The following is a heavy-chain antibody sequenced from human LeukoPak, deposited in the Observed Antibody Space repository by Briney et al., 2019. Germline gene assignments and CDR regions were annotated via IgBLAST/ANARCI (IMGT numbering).Heavy chain of an antibody. V-gene: IGHV3-23*01. CDR1: VFIFSSYD. CDR2: ISDSGDIT. D-gene: IGHD1-26*01. CDR3: AKDRRGGSYYAATLDI. J-gene: IGHJ3*02. Sequence: GGSLRLSCAASVFIFSSYDMSWVRQAPGKGLEWVSGISDSGDITYYADSVKGRFTISRDNSKNTLYVQMNSLRVEDTAVYFCAKDRRGGSYYAATLDIWGPGTMVTVSS.